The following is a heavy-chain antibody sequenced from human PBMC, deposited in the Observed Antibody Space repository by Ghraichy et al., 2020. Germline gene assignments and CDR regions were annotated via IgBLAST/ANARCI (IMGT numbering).Heavy chain of an antibody. CDR3: ARVGDSSGYYLDY. V-gene: IGHV4-59*01. D-gene: IGHD3-22*01. CDR2: IYYSGST. Sequence: ISSYYWSWIRQPPGKGLEWIGYIYYSGSTNYNPSLESRVTISVDTSKNQFSLKLSSVTAADTAVYYCARVGDSSGYYLDYWGQRTLVTVSS. CDR1: ISSYY. J-gene: IGHJ4*02.